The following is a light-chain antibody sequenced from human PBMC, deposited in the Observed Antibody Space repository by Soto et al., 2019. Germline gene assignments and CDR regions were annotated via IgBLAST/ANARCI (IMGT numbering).Light chain of an antibody. CDR1: QSVSSTY. CDR2: GAS. V-gene: IGKV3-20*01. J-gene: IGKJ1*01. Sequence: EVVFTQSPGTLALSPGERAPLSCRASQSVSSTYLAWYPQKLGQAPRLFIYGASSRATGIPDRFSGSGAGTDCTRTISRLEPEDVEVYYCQQYGSSIRTFGQGTKVDI. CDR3: QQYGSSIRT.